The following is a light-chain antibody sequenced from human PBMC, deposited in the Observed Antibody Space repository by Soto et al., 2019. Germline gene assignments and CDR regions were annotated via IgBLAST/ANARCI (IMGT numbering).Light chain of an antibody. CDR1: QSVSSSY. CDR2: GAS. J-gene: IGKJ3*01. CDR3: QQYGSSLPST. V-gene: IGKV3-20*01. Sequence: EIVLTQSPGTLSLSPGERATLSCRASQSVSSSYLAWYQQKPGQAPRLLIYGASSRATVIPDRFSGSGSGTDFTLTISRLEPEDFAVYYCQQYGSSLPSTFGPGTKVDIK.